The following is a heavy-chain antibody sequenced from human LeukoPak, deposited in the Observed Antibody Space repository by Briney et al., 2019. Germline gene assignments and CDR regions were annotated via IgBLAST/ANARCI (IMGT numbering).Heavy chain of an antibody. CDR1: GFTFSSYA. V-gene: IGHV3-64*01. D-gene: IGHD3-22*01. CDR2: ISSNGGST. J-gene: IGHJ4*02. CDR3: AKERDSSGRNYFDY. Sequence: PGGSLRLSCAASGFTFSSYAMHWVRQAPGKGLEYVSTISSNGGSTHYANSVKGRFTISRDNSKNTLYLHMGSLRAEDMAVYYCAKERDSSGRNYFDYWGQGTLVTVSS.